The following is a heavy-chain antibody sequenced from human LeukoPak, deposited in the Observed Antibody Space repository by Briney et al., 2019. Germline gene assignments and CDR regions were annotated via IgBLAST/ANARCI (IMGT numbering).Heavy chain of an antibody. Sequence: SETLSLTCTVSGGSISSYYWSWIRQPPGKGLEWIGYIYYSGSTNYNPSLKSRVTISVDTSKNQFSLKLSSVTAADTAVYYCASARAAARPNYYYGMHVWGQGTTVTVSS. CDR2: IYYSGST. D-gene: IGHD6-13*01. CDR3: ASARAAARPNYYYGMHV. V-gene: IGHV4-59*01. CDR1: GGSISSYY. J-gene: IGHJ6*02.